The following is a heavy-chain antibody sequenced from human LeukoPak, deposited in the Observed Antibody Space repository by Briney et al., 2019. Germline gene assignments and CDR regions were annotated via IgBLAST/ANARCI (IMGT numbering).Heavy chain of an antibody. J-gene: IGHJ4*02. CDR2: MNPNSGNT. CDR1: GYTFTSYD. V-gene: IGHV1-8*01. Sequence: ASVKVSCKASGYTFTSYDINWVRQATGQGFEWMGWMNPNSGNTGYAQKFQGRVTMTRNTSISTAYMELSSLRSEDTAVYYCARGRTSGGNSAYFDYWGQGTLVTVSS. CDR3: ARGRTSGGNSAYFDY. D-gene: IGHD4-23*01.